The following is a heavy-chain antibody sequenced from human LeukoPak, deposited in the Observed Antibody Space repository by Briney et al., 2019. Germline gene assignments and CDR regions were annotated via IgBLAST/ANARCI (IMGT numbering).Heavy chain of an antibody. CDR3: AKDGGSTSGRAFDI. J-gene: IGHJ3*02. Sequence: GGSLRLSCAASGFTFSSYGMHWVRQAPGKGLEWVAFIRYDGSNKYYADSVKGRFTISRDNSKNTLYLQMNSLRAEDTAVYYCAKDGGSTSGRAFDIWGQGTMVTVSS. D-gene: IGHD2-2*01. V-gene: IGHV3-30*02. CDR1: GFTFSSYG. CDR2: IRYDGSNK.